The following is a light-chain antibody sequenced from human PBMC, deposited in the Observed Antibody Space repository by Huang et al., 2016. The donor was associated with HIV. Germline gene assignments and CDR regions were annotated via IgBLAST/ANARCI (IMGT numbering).Light chain of an antibody. J-gene: IGKJ1*01. CDR2: GAS. Sequence: PATLSVSPGERATLSCRASQSVSSNLAWYQQKPGQAPRLLIYGASTRATGIPARFSGSGSGTEFTLTISSLQSEDCAVYYCQQYNNWPPWTFGQGTKVDIK. CDR1: QSVSSN. CDR3: QQYNNWPPWT. V-gene: IGKV3-15*01.